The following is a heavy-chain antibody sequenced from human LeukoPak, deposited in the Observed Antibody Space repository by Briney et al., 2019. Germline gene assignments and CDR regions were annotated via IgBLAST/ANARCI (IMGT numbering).Heavy chain of an antibody. CDR3: AMRRGDYGGNLFDY. D-gene: IGHD4-23*01. J-gene: IGHJ4*02. V-gene: IGHV1-18*01. Sequence: ASVKVSCKASGYTFTSYGISWVRQAPGQGLEWMGWISAYNGNTNYAQKLQGRVTMTTDTSTSTAYMELRSLRSDDTAVYYCAMRRGDYGGNLFDYWGQGTLVTVSS. CDR2: ISAYNGNT. CDR1: GYTFTSYG.